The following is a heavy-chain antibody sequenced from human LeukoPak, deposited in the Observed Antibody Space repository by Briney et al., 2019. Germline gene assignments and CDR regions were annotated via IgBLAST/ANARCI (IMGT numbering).Heavy chain of an antibody. CDR3: ASLLGYCSSTSCYIDHDAFDI. J-gene: IGHJ3*02. Sequence: ASVKVSCKASGYTFTGYYMHWVRQAPGQGLEWMGWINPNSGGTNYAQKFQGRVTMTRDTSISTAYMELSRLRSDDTAVYYCASLLGYCSSTSCYIDHDAFDIWGQGTMVTVSS. V-gene: IGHV1-2*02. CDR1: GYTFTGYY. D-gene: IGHD2-2*02. CDR2: INPNSGGT.